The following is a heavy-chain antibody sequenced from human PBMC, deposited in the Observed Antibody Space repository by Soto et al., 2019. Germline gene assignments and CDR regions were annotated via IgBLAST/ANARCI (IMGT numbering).Heavy chain of an antibody. V-gene: IGHV1-3*01. J-gene: IGHJ6*02. Sequence: ASVKVSCKASGYTFTSYGIHWVRQAPGQRLELTGWISAGNGNTKYSEKFQGRVTITRDTSASTAYLELSSLRSEDTAVYYCARDPNDSSAYYHHYYYGMDVWGQGTTVTVSS. CDR1: GYTFTSYG. CDR2: ISAGNGNT. D-gene: IGHD3-22*01. CDR3: ARDPNDSSAYYHHYYYGMDV.